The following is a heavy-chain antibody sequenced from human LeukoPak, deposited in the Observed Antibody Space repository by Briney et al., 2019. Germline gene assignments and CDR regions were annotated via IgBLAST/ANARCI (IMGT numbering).Heavy chain of an antibody. D-gene: IGHD3-9*01. CDR3: AKVPRFGSYYDILTGYSGYMDV. V-gene: IGHV3-30*04. Sequence: PGRSLRLSCAASGFTFSSYAMDWVRQSPGKGLEWVAVISYDGSDKYYAEFVKGRFTISRDNSKNTLYLQMNSLRAEDTAVYYCAKVPRFGSYYDILTGYSGYMDVWGKGTTVTISS. CDR1: GFTFSSYA. CDR2: ISYDGSDK. J-gene: IGHJ6*03.